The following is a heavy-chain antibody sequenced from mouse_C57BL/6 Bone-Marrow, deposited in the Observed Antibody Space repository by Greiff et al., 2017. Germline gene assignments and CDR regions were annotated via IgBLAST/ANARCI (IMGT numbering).Heavy chain of an antibody. CDR3: ARNWDWSWFAY. CDR1: GFSLTSYG. CDR2: IWSGST. V-gene: IGHV2-2*01. Sequence: VQLQQSGPGLVQPSQSLSITCTVSGFSLTSYGVHWVRQSPGKGLEWLGVIWSGSTDYNAAFISRLSISKDNSKSQVFFKMNSLQADDTAIYYCARNWDWSWFAYWGQGTLVTVSA. D-gene: IGHD4-1*01. J-gene: IGHJ3*01.